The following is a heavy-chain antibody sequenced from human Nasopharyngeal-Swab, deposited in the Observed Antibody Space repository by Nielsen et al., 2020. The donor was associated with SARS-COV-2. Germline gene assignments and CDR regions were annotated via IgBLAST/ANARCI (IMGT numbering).Heavy chain of an antibody. CDR2: ISTSGRST. CDR3: ARDPVASILGDWFDP. J-gene: IGHJ5*02. V-gene: IGHV3-11*01. CDR1: GFTFSDYY. D-gene: IGHD5-12*01. Sequence: GESLKISCAASGFTFSDYYMAWIRQAPGKGLEWVSYISTSGRSTDSADSVKGRFTISRDNANNLLYLQMNSLRGEDTAVYYCARDPVASILGDWFDPWGQGTLVTVSS.